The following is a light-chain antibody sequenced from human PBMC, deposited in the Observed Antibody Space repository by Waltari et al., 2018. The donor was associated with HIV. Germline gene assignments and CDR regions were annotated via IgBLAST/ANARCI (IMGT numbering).Light chain of an antibody. J-gene: IGLJ2*01. V-gene: IGLV1-44*01. CDR1: SSNLGNNA. CDR2: SNN. CDR3: ETLDDNLNGPV. Sequence: QSVLTQTPSASGTPGQRVTISCSGSSSNLGNNAVSCYQHFPGTAPKLLIYSNNQRPSGVPDRFSGSKSGTSASLAISGLQSEDEANYYCETLDDNLNGPVFGGGTKLTVL.